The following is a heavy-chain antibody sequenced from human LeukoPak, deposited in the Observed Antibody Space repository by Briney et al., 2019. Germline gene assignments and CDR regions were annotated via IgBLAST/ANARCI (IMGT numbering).Heavy chain of an antibody. V-gene: IGHV1-8*01. CDR2: MNPNSGNT. Sequence: GASLKVSCKASGSTFTSYDINWVRQATGQGLEWMGWMNPNSGNTGYAQKFQGRVTMTRNNPISPAYMELSSLRSEDTAVYYCARHPRFDSSSWYPWFDPWGQGTLVTVSS. D-gene: IGHD6-13*01. CDR1: GSTFTSYD. J-gene: IGHJ5*02. CDR3: ARHPRFDSSSWYPWFDP.